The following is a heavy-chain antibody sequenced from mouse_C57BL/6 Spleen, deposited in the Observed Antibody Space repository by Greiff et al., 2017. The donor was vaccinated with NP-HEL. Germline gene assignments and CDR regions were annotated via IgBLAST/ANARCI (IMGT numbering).Heavy chain of an antibody. V-gene: IGHV1-26*01. D-gene: IGHD1-1*01. CDR3: ALRFDY. CDR1: GYTFTDYY. Sequence: VQLQQSGPELVKPGASVKISCKASGYTFTDYYMNWVKQSHGKSLEWIGDINPNNGGTSYNQKFKGKATLTVDKSSSTAYMELSSLTSEDSAVYYCALRFDYWGQGTTLTVSS. CDR2: INPNNGGT. J-gene: IGHJ2*01.